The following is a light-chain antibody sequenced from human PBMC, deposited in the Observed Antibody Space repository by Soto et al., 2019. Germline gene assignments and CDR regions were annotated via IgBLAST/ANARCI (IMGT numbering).Light chain of an antibody. Sequence: EVVMTQSPATLSVSPGERATLSCRASQSVSNNLVWYQQKPGQAPRLLICAVATRATGVPARFSGSGSGTEFTLTINSLQSEDFAVYYCQEYNNWPTFTFGPGTKVQIK. J-gene: IGKJ3*01. CDR3: QEYNNWPTFT. CDR1: QSVSNN. CDR2: AVA. V-gene: IGKV3-15*01.